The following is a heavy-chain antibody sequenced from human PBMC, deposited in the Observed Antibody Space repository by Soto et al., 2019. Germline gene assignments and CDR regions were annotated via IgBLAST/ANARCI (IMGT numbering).Heavy chain of an antibody. CDR3: ANSGGPSGWYFDY. V-gene: IGHV3-23*01. CDR1: GFTFSSYA. D-gene: IGHD6-19*01. J-gene: IGHJ4*02. Sequence: GGSLRLSCAASGFTFSSYAMSWVRQAPGKGLEWVSAISGSGGSTYYADSVKGRFTISRDNSKNTLYLQMNSLRAEDTAVYYCANSGGPSGWYFDYWGQGTLVTVSS. CDR2: ISGSGGST.